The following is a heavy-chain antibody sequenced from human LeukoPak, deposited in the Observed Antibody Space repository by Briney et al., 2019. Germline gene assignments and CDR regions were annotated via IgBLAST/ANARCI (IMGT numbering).Heavy chain of an antibody. CDR1: GGSISSGGYS. CDR3: ARVGYYDSSGYPGAFDI. D-gene: IGHD3-22*01. V-gene: IGHV4-30-2*01. CDR2: IYHSGST. Sequence: SQTLSLTCAVSGGSISSGGYSWSWIRQPPGKGLEWIGYIYHSGSTYYNTSLKSRVTISVDRSKNQFSLKLSSVTAADTAVYYCARVGYYDSSGYPGAFDIWGQGTMVTVSS. J-gene: IGHJ3*02.